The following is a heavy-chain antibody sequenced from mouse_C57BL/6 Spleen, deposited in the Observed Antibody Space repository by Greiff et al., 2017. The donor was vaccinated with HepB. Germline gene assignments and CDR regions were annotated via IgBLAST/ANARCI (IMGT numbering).Heavy chain of an antibody. CDR1: GYTFTSYW. J-gene: IGHJ1*03. CDR3: ARYQLRPPVDFDV. V-gene: IGHV1-69*01. D-gene: IGHD3-2*02. CDR2: IDPSDSYT. Sequence: VQLQQPGAELVMPGASVKLSCKASGYTFTSYWMHWVKQRPGQGLEWIGEIDPSDSYTNYNQKFKGKSTLTVDKSSSTAYMQLSSLTSEDSAVYYCARYQLRPPVDFDVWGTGTTVTVSS.